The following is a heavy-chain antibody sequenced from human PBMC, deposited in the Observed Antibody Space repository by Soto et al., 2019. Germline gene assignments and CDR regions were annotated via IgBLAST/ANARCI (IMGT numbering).Heavy chain of an antibody. CDR3: ARLSIPGPAHY. J-gene: IGHJ4*02. D-gene: IGHD2-21*01. Sequence: ASETLSLTCTVSGGSISSSSYCWGWIRQPPGKGLEWIGSIYYSGSTYYNPSLKSRVTISVDTSKNQFSLKLSSVTAADTAVYYCARLSIPGPAHYRGQRTPVTVSS. V-gene: IGHV4-39*01. CDR2: IYYSGST. CDR1: GGSISSSSYC.